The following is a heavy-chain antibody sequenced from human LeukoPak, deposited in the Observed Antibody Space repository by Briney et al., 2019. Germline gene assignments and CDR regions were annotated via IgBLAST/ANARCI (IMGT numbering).Heavy chain of an antibody. J-gene: IGHJ4*02. D-gene: IGHD6-19*01. CDR1: GFTFSNFA. CDR3: AKLSGWTGWFFDY. Sequence: GGSLRLSCAASGFTFSNFAISWVRQAPGKGLEWVSAISKSGDNSYYADSVKGRFTTSRDNSKNTIYLQMNSLRVEDTAVYYCAKLSGWTGWFFDYWGQGTVVTVPS. CDR2: ISKSGDNS. V-gene: IGHV3-23*01.